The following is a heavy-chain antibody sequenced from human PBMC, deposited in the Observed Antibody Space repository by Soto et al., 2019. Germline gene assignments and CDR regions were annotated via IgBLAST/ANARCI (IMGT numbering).Heavy chain of an antibody. CDR3: AGDYVAWNFVRLGNAFDI. CDR1: GYTFTSYG. V-gene: IGHV1-18*01. J-gene: IGHJ3*02. CDR2: ISAYNGNT. Sequence: QVQLVQSGAEVKKPGASVKVSCKASGYTFTSYGISWVRQAPGQGLEWMGWISAYNGNTNYAQKLQGRVTMTTDTSTRTGYMELRSLRFDDKAVYFWAGDYVAWNFVRLGNAFDIWGQGTMVTVSS. D-gene: IGHD1-7*01.